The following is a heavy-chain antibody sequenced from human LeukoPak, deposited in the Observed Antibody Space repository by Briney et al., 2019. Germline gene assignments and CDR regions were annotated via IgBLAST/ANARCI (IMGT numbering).Heavy chain of an antibody. V-gene: IGHV3-7*01. J-gene: IGHJ4*02. CDR2: MNIDGSEK. CDR1: GFTFSSYW. D-gene: IGHD1-26*01. CDR3: ARDPVEWELLLDY. Sequence: GSLRLSCAASGFTFSSYWMGWVRQAPGKRLEWVANMNIDGSEKYYADSAKGRFTISRDNARNSVYLQMNSLGVEDTAVYYCARDPVEWELLLDYWGQGTLVTVSS.